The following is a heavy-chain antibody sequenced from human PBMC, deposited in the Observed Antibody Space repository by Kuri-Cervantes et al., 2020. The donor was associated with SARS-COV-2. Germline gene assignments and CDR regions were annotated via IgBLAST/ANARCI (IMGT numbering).Heavy chain of an antibody. D-gene: IGHD2-15*01. V-gene: IGHV1-69*13. Sequence: SVKVSCKASGGTFSSYAISWVRQAPGQGLGWMGGIIPIFGTANYAQKFQGRVTITADESTSTAYMELSSLRSEDTAVYYCAREGGGGVKMGWDYYYMDVWGKGTTVTVSS. CDR3: AREGGGGVKMGWDYYYMDV. CDR2: IIPIFGTA. CDR1: GGTFSSYA. J-gene: IGHJ6*03.